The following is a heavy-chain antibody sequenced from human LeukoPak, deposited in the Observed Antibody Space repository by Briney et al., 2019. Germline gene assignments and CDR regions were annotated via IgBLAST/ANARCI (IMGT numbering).Heavy chain of an antibody. CDR3: AKARRYFDWLDAFDI. J-gene: IGHJ3*02. V-gene: IGHV3-66*02. D-gene: IGHD3-9*01. CDR2: IYSGGST. CDR1: GFTVSSNY. Sequence: GGSLRLSCAASGFTVSSNYMSWVRQAPGKGLEWVSVIYSGGSTYYADSVKGRFTISRDNSKNTLYLQMNSLRAEDTAVYYCAKARRYFDWLDAFDIWGQGTMVTVSS.